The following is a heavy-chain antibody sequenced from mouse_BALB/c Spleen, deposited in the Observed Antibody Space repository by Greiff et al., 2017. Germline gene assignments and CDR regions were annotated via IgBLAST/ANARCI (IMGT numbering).Heavy chain of an antibody. CDR2: ISYDGSN. J-gene: IGHJ3*01. D-gene: IGHD1-1*01. CDR1: GYSITSGYY. V-gene: IGHV3-6*02. CDR3: AREDYGSSLRFAY. Sequence: EVQLQESGPGLVKPSQSLSLTCSVTGYSITSGYYWNWIRQFPGNKLEWMGYISYDGSNNYNPSLKNRISITRDTSKNQFFLKLNSVTTEDTATYYCAREDYGSSLRFAYWGQGTLVTVSA.